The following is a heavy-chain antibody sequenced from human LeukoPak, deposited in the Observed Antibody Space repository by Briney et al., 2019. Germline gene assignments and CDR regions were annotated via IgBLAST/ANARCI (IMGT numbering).Heavy chain of an antibody. J-gene: IGHJ4*02. Sequence: GGSLRLSCAASGFTVSSNYVSWVRQAPGKGLEWVSVIYSDGNTYYADSVKGRFTISRDNSKNTVYLQMNSLRAEDTALYYCTTPSGAYWGQGTLVTVSS. CDR1: GFTVSSNY. CDR3: TTPSGAY. CDR2: IYSDGNT. V-gene: IGHV3-53*01.